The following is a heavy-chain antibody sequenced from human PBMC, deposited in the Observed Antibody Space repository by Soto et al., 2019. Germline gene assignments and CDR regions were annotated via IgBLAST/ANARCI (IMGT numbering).Heavy chain of an antibody. CDR2: MNSGSGTT. CDR1: GFTFSIYT. Sequence: EQLVESGGGLVRPGGSLRLSCAASGFTFSIYTMNWVRQAPGKGLEWLAYMNSGSGTTYYADSVKGRFTISRDDAKMSLFLQMSNLRDEDTAGYYCARDIIVMSGTGMDVWGQGTTVTVSS. CDR3: ARDIIVMSGTGMDV. D-gene: IGHD3-22*01. V-gene: IGHV3-48*02. J-gene: IGHJ6*02.